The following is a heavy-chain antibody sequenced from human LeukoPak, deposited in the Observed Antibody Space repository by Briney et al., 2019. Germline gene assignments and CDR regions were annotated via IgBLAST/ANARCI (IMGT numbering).Heavy chain of an antibody. Sequence: NPSQILSLTCTVSGGSISSGDYYWSWIRQPPGKGLEWIGYIYYSGSTYYNPSLKSRVTISVDTSKNQFSLKLSSVTAADTAVYYCARWINSGYDKDAFDIWGQGTMVTVSS. V-gene: IGHV4-30-4*01. CDR2: IYYSGST. D-gene: IGHD5-12*01. CDR3: ARWINSGYDKDAFDI. CDR1: GGSISSGDYY. J-gene: IGHJ3*02.